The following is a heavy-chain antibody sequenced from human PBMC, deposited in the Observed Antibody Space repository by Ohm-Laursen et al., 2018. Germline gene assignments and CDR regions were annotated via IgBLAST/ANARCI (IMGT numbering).Heavy chain of an antibody. D-gene: IGHD5-18*01. J-gene: IGHJ6*02. V-gene: IGHV4-59*01. CDR2: IYYSGST. CDR3: AREKGWIQLWSHYGMDV. Sequence: TLSLTCTVTGDSISTSYWSWIRQPPGKGLEWIGYIYYSGSTNYNPSLKSRVTISVDTSKNQFSLKLSSVTAADTAVYYCAREKGWIQLWSHYGMDVWGQGTMVTVSS. CDR1: GDSISTSY.